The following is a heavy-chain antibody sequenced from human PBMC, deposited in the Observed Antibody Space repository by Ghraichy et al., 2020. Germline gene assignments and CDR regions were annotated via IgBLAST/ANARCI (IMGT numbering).Heavy chain of an antibody. V-gene: IGHV3-23*01. CDR1: GFTFTSCA. Sequence: GSLRLSCAASGFTFTSCAMSWVRQAPGKGLEWVSAISGGGGSTYYADSVKGRFTISRDNSKNTLFLQMNSLRAEDTAVYYCAKAVRPGLVPYFFDYWGQGTLVTVSS. J-gene: IGHJ4*02. D-gene: IGHD3-10*01. CDR2: ISGGGGST. CDR3: AKAVRPGLVPYFFDY.